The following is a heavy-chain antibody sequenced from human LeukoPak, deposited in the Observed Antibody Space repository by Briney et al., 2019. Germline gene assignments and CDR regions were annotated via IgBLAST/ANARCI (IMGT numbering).Heavy chain of an antibody. J-gene: IGHJ4*02. CDR2: ISGGGGSA. CDR1: GFTFSSYP. Sequence: PGGSLRLSCAGSGFTFSSYPMSWVRQAPAKGLQWASAISGGGGSAYYADSVKGRFTISRDNSKGTLYLQMHSLRAEDTAIYYCAARPLMPPRFDYWGQGTLVTVSS. D-gene: IGHD2-2*01. CDR3: AARPLMPPRFDY. V-gene: IGHV3-23*01.